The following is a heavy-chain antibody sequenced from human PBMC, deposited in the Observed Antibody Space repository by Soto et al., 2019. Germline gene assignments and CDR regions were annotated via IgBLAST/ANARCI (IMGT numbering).Heavy chain of an antibody. CDR2: FDPEDGET. CDR1: GYTLTELS. CDR3: ATDLGGFWRGYSDGMDV. V-gene: IGHV1-24*01. D-gene: IGHD3-3*01. Sequence: ASVKVSCKVSGYTLTELSMHWVRQAPGKGLEWMGGFDPEDGETIYAQKFQGRVTMTEDTSTDTAYMELSSLRSEDTAVYYCATDLGGFWRGYSDGMDVWGQGTAVTVSS. J-gene: IGHJ6*02.